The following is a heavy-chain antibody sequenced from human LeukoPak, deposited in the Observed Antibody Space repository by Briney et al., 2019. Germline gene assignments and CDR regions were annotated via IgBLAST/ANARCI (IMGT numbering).Heavy chain of an antibody. J-gene: IGHJ6*02. Sequence: ASVKVSCKASGGTFSSYAISWVRQAPGQGLEWMGRIIPILGIANYAQKFRGRVTITADKSTSTAYMELSSLRSEDTAVYYCAAYYYYGSGNTIYGMDVWGQGTTVTVSS. CDR1: GGTFSSYA. D-gene: IGHD3-10*01. CDR3: AAYYYYGSGNTIYGMDV. CDR2: IIPILGIA. V-gene: IGHV1-69*04.